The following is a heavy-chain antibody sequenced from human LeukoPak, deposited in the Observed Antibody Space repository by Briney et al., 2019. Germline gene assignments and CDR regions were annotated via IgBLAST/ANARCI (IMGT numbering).Heavy chain of an antibody. Sequence: PGGSLRLSCAASEFSVGSNYAMSWVRQAPGKGLEWVSAISDSDGSTYYADSVKGRFTISRDNSKNTLYLQVNSLRAEDTAVYYSAKDLMVTATYYFDYWGQGTLVTVSS. D-gene: IGHD2-21*02. V-gene: IGHV3-23*01. CDR3: AKDLMVTATYYFDY. CDR2: ISDSDGST. CDR1: EFSVGSNYA. J-gene: IGHJ4*02.